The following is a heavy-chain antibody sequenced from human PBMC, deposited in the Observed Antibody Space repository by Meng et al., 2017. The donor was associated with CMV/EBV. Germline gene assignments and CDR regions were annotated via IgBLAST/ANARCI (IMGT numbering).Heavy chain of an antibody. J-gene: IGHJ3*02. V-gene: IGHV2-5*01. CDR1: GFSLSSTGVG. CDR2: LYWNNDE. D-gene: IGHD5/OR15-5a*01. CDR3: AHRDVSRAFDI. Sequence: SGPTLVKPAQTLTLTCTFSGFSLSSTGVGVSWIRQPPGKALEWLTLLYWNNDERYSPSLKSRLSITKDTSKNQVVLTMTNMDPVDTGTYYCAHRDVSRAFDIWGQGTMVTVSS.